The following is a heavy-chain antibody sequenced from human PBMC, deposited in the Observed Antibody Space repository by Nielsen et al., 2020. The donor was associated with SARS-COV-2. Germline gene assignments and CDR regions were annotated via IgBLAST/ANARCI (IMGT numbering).Heavy chain of an antibody. D-gene: IGHD3-3*01. V-gene: IGHV3-21*01. Sequence: GSLKISCAASGFTFSSYSMNWVRQAPGKGLEWVSSISSSSSYIYYADSVKGRFTISRDNAKNSLYLQMNSLRAEDTAVYYCARAGHTIFGVVTTGGDYWGQGTLVTVSS. CDR2: ISSSSSYI. CDR1: GFTFSSYS. CDR3: ARAGHTIFGVVTTGGDY. J-gene: IGHJ4*02.